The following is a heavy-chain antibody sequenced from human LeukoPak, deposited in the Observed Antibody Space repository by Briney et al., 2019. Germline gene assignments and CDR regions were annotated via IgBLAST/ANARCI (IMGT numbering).Heavy chain of an antibody. CDR3: AKSRYTRGWFNY. CDR2: IGASGGST. V-gene: IGHV3-23*01. D-gene: IGHD6-19*01. CDR1: GFSSSTYA. Sequence: GGSLRLSCAASGFSSSTYAMNWVRQAPGKGLEWVSIIGASGGSTYYADSVKGRFTISRDNSKNTLYLQMNSLRAEDTAVYYCAKSRYTRGWFNYWGQGTLVTVSS. J-gene: IGHJ4*02.